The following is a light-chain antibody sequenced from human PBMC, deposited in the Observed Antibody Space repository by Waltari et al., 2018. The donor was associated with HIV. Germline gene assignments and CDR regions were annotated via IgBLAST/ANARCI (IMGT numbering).Light chain of an antibody. Sequence: NFMLTQPHSVSESPGKTVTISCTRSSGSIASNFVQWFRHRPGSPPRTFIFEDKQRPSGVPDLFSGSVDSSSNSASLIASGLQTKDEAGCYCQSYDINNRVVFGRWTAVTVL. CDR3: QSYDINNRVV. J-gene: IGLJ2*01. V-gene: IGLV6-57*01. CDR1: SGSIASNF. CDR2: EDK.